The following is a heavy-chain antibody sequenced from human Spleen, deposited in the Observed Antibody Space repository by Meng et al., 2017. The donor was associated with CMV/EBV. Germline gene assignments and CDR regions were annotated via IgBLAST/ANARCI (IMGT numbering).Heavy chain of an antibody. CDR2: ISSSSSYI. CDR1: GFTFSNAW. CDR3: ASGPFKN. Sequence: GESLKISCAASGFTFSNAWMNWVRQAPGKGLEWVSSISSSSSYIYYADSVKGRFTISRDNAKNSLYLQMNSLRAEDSAVYSCASGPFKNWGQGTLVTVSS. J-gene: IGHJ4*02. V-gene: IGHV3-21*04.